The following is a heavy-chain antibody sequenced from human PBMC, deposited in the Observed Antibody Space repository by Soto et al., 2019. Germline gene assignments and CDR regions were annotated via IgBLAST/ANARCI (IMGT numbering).Heavy chain of an antibody. J-gene: IGHJ6*02. CDR2: IYSGGST. D-gene: IGHD4-17*01. V-gene: IGHV3-53*01. CDR1: GFTFNNYA. CDR3: ARANAVTTYYYYGMDV. Sequence: LRLSCATSGFTFNNYAMSWVRQAPGKGLEWVSVIYSGGSTYYADSVKGRFTISRDNSKNTLYLQMNSLRAEDTAVYYCARANAVTTYYYYGMDVWGQGTTVTVS.